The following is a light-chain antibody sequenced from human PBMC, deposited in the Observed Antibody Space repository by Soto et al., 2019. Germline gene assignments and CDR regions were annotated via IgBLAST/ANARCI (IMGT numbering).Light chain of an antibody. Sequence: DIVMTQSPDSMAVSLGERATINCKSSQSILYSPNNKNYLAWYQQKPGQPPKLLIYWASTRESGVPDRFSGSGSGTDFTLTISSLQDEDVAVYYCQQYDDVPQNFGQGTKLEIK. J-gene: IGKJ1*01. CDR1: QSILYSPNNKNY. CDR2: WAS. CDR3: QQYDDVPQN. V-gene: IGKV4-1*01.